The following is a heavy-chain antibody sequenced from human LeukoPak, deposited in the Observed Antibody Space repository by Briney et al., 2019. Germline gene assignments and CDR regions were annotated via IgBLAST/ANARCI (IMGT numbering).Heavy chain of an antibody. J-gene: IGHJ3*02. CDR2: IRGGGGSA. D-gene: IGHD4-17*01. CDR3: ARDPNGDYIGAFDM. CDR1: GFTFSVYA. V-gene: IGHV3-23*01. Sequence: GSLRLSCTASGFTFSVYAMMWVRQAPGKGPEWVSAIRGGGGSAFYADSVKGRFTISRDNSKYTLFLQMNSLRAEDTAVYYCARDPNGDYIGAFDMWGPGTMVTVSS.